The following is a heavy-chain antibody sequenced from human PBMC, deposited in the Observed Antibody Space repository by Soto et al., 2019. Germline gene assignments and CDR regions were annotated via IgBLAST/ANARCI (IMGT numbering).Heavy chain of an antibody. CDR2: IYPGDSDT. D-gene: IGHD3-22*01. CDR1: GYSFTSYW. Sequence: GESLKISCKGSGYSFTSYWIGWVRQMPGKGLEWMGIIYPGDSDTRYSPSFQGQVTISADKSISTAYLQWSSLKASDTATYYCARQGVLYYDSSGYYYGYWGQGTLVTVSS. V-gene: IGHV5-51*01. CDR3: ARQGVLYYDSSGYYYGY. J-gene: IGHJ4*02.